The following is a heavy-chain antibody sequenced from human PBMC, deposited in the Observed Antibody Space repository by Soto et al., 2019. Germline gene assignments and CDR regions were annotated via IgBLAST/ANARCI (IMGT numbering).Heavy chain of an antibody. CDR3: ARDDGGSYALDY. J-gene: IGHJ4*01. CDR1: GGSISSGGYH. Sequence: QVQLQDSCPGLVKPSQTLSLTCPVYGGSISSGGYHWSWIRQHPGKGLEWIGYISYSGSTYYTPSRKSRVTISVDTSKTQFSLKLSSVTAADTAVYFCARDDGGSYALDYCGHGSLVTVS. V-gene: IGHV4-31*03. CDR2: ISYSGST. D-gene: IGHD1-26*01.